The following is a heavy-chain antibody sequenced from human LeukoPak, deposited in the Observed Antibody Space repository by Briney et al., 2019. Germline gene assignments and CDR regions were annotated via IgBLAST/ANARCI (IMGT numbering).Heavy chain of an antibody. CDR3: ARLSAAVITRVYYFDY. CDR1: GYSFTNYW. V-gene: IGHV5-51*01. J-gene: IGHJ4*02. CDR2: IYPGDSDT. Sequence: GESLKISCKGSGYSFTNYWIGWVRQMPGKGLEWMGIIYPGDSDTTYSPSFQGQVTISADKSISTAYLQWSSLKASDTAMYYCARLSAAVITRVYYFDYWGQGTLVTVSS. D-gene: IGHD5-18*01.